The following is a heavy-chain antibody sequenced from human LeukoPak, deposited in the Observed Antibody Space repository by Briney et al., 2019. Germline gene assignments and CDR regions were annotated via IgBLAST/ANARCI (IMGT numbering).Heavy chain of an antibody. Sequence: ASVKVSCKASGYTFTGYYMHWVRQAPGKGLEWMGGFDPEDGETIYAQKFQGRVTMTEDTSTDTAYMELSSLRSEDTAVYYCATILYSSSFDYWGQGTLVTVSS. CDR3: ATILYSSSFDY. V-gene: IGHV1-24*01. D-gene: IGHD6-6*01. J-gene: IGHJ4*02. CDR2: FDPEDGET. CDR1: GYTFTGYY.